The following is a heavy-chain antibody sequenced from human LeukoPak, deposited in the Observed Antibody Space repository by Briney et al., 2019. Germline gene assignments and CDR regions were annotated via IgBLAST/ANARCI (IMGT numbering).Heavy chain of an antibody. Sequence: PGGSLRLSCAASGFTFSSYWMSWVRQAPGKGLEWVANINQDGNEKYSVDSVKGRFTISRDNAKSSLYLQMNSLRVEDTAVYYCARNPQWLSYSMDVWGQGTTVTVSS. CDR3: ARNPQWLSYSMDV. CDR2: INQDGNEK. J-gene: IGHJ6*02. V-gene: IGHV3-7*01. CDR1: GFTFSSYW. D-gene: IGHD6-19*01.